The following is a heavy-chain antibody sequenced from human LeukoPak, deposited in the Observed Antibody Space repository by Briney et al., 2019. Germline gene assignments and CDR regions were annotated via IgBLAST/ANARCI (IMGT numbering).Heavy chain of an antibody. CDR3: ARAVGYYFDNSGPSKTFDY. D-gene: IGHD3-22*01. Sequence: SETLSLTCTVSGGSISSYYWSWIRQPPGKGLEWIGYIYYSGSTNYNPSLKSRVTISVDTSKNQFSLNLSSVTAADTAVYYCARAVGYYFDNSGPSKTFDYWGQGTLVTVSS. CDR1: GGSISSYY. V-gene: IGHV4-59*01. CDR2: IYYSGST. J-gene: IGHJ4*02.